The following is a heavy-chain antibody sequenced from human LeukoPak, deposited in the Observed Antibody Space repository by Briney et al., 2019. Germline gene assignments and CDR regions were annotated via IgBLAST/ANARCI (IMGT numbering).Heavy chain of an antibody. CDR3: ATDYYVVRGVINGTDAFDI. J-gene: IGHJ3*02. CDR1: GYTLTELS. V-gene: IGHV1-24*01. CDR2: FDPEDGET. D-gene: IGHD3-10*01. Sequence: ASEKVSCKVSGYTLTELSMHWVRQAPGKGLEWMGGFDPEDGETIYAQKFQGRVTMTEDTSTDTAYMELSSLRSEDTAVYYCATDYYVVRGVINGTDAFDIWGQGTMVTVSS.